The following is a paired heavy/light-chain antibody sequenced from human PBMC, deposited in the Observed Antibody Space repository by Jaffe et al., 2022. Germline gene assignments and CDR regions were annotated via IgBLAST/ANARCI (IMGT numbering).Heavy chain of an antibody. D-gene: IGHD6-13*01. CDR2: ISGTGVNT. J-gene: IGHJ5*02. CDR3: AKEVIAAAGTNWFDP. Sequence: EVQLLESGGGLVQPGGSLRLSCATSGFTFNNYAMSWVRQAPGKGLEWVSAISGTGVNTYYADSVKGRFTISRDNSKNTLYLQMNSLRAEDTAVYYCAKEVIAAAGTNWFDPWGQGTLVTVSS. CDR1: GFTFNNYA. V-gene: IGHV3-23*01.
Light chain of an antibody. CDR2: DDS. CDR1: NIGSKS. Sequence: SYVLTQPPSVSVAPGQTARITCGGNNIGSKSVHWYQQKPGQAPVLVVYDDSDRPSGIPERFSGSNSGNTATLTISRVEAGDEADYYCQVWDSSSDHYVFGTGTKVTVL. CDR3: QVWDSSSDHYV. V-gene: IGLV3-21*02. J-gene: IGLJ1*01.